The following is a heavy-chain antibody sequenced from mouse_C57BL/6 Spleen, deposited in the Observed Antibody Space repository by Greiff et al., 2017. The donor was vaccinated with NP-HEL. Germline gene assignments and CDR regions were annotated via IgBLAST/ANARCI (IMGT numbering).Heavy chain of an antibody. CDR1: GYTFTSYW. Sequence: QVQLQQPGAELVRPGSSVKLSCKASGYTFTSYWMHWVKQRPIQGLEWIGNIDPSDSETHYNQKFKDKATLTVDKSSSTAYMQLSSLTSEDSAVYYCARWSTTVVARYFDVWGTGTTVTVSS. CDR3: ARWSTTVVARYFDV. D-gene: IGHD1-1*01. V-gene: IGHV1-52*01. J-gene: IGHJ1*03. CDR2: IDPSDSET.